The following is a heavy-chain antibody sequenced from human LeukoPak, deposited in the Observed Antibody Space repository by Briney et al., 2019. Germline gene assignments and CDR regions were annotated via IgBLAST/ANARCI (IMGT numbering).Heavy chain of an antibody. CDR1: GGSICSGGYS. CDR2: IYHSGST. CDR3: ASWRSHYFDY. V-gene: IGHV4-30-2*01. Sequence: PSQTLSLTCAVSGGSICSGGYSWSWIRQPPGKGLEWIGYIYHSGSTYYNPSLKSRVTISVDRSKNQFSLKLSSVTAADTAVYYCASWRSHYFDYWGQGTLVTVSS. J-gene: IGHJ4*02. D-gene: IGHD3-16*01.